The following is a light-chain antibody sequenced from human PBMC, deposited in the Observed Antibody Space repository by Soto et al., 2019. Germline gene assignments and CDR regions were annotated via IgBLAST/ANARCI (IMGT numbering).Light chain of an antibody. Sequence: IQMTQSPSTLSASVGDRVTITCRASQSISSWLAWYQQKPGKAPKLLISQASSLQSGVPSRFSGSGPGTDFTLTISSLQPDTFATYSRQKYNIRWTIGQGQKVDIK. J-gene: IGKJ1*01. V-gene: IGKV1-5*03. CDR2: QAS. CDR3: QKYNIRWT. CDR1: QSISSW.